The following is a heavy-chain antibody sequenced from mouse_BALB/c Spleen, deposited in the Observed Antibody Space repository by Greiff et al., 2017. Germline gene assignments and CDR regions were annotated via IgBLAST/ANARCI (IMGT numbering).Heavy chain of an antibody. Sequence: EVQLQESGPGLVKPSQSLSLTCSVTGYSITSGYYWNWIRQFPGNKLEWMGYISYDGSNNYNPSLKNRISITRDTSKNQFFLKLNSVTTEDTATYYCAIYYYGSSYNFDVWGAGTTVTVSS. CDR1: GYSITSGYY. CDR2: ISYDGSN. V-gene: IGHV3-6*02. J-gene: IGHJ1*01. D-gene: IGHD1-1*01. CDR3: AIYYYGSSYNFDV.